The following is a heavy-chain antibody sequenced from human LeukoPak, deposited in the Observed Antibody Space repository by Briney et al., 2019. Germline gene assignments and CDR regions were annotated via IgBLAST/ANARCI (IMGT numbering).Heavy chain of an antibody. D-gene: IGHD5-24*01. J-gene: IGHJ4*02. CDR3: ARDFGYNGNLGY. V-gene: IGHV1-46*01. Sequence: ASVKVSCKASGYTFTSYDINWVRQATGQGLEWMGIINPSGGSTSYAQKFQGRVTMTRDTSTSTVYMELSSLRSEDTAVYYCARDFGYNGNLGYWGQGTLVTVSS. CDR1: GYTFTSYD. CDR2: INPSGGST.